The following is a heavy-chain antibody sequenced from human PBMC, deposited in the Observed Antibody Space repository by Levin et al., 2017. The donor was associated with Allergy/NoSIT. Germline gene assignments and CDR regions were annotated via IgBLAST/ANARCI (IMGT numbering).Heavy chain of an antibody. J-gene: IGHJ3*02. CDR1: GGSISSYY. V-gene: IGHV4-59*01. CDR3: ARDRKSDSSSWGFAFDI. Sequence: SQTLSLTCTVSGGSISSYYWSWIRPPPGKGLEWIGYIYYSGSTNYNPSLKTRVTISVDTSKNQFSLKLSSVTAADTAVYYCARDRKSDSSSWGFAFDIWGQGTMVTVSS. CDR2: IYYSGST. D-gene: IGHD6-13*01.